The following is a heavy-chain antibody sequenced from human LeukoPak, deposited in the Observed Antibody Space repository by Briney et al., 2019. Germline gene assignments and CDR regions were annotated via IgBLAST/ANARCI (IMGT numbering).Heavy chain of an antibody. Sequence: GGSLRLSCAASGFTFSSYAMHWVRQAPGKGLEWVAVISYDGSNKYYADSVKGRLTISRDNSKNTLYLQMNSLRAEDTAVYYCARDQAGRPEYFQHWGQGTLVTVSS. CDR2: ISYDGSNK. CDR3: ARDQAGRPEYFQH. J-gene: IGHJ1*01. CDR1: GFTFSSYA. V-gene: IGHV3-30-3*01. D-gene: IGHD1-26*01.